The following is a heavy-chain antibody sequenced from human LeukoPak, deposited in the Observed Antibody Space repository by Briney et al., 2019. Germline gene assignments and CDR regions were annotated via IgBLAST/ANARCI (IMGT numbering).Heavy chain of an antibody. CDR3: ARDRYYDSSGGFDY. J-gene: IGHJ4*02. V-gene: IGHV1-18*01. D-gene: IGHD3-22*01. CDR2: ISAYNGNT. Sequence: ASVTVSCKASGYTFTSYGISWVRQAPGHGLAWMGWISAYNGNTNSTRKLQGRGTMTTDTSTSTAYMELRSLRSDDTAAYYCARDRYYDSSGGFDYWGQGTLVTVSS. CDR1: GYTFTSYG.